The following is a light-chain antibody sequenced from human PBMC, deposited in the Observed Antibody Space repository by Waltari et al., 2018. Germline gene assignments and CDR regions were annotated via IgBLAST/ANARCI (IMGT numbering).Light chain of an antibody. V-gene: IGLV2-14*03. CDR2: DVS. Sequence: QSALTQPASVSGSPGQSITISCTGTSSDVGAYNYVSWYQQHPGKAPNLMIYDVSNRLTGFYILFSGSKSGNTAALSSSGLQAEDEADYYCSSYTRSAPLGMFGGGTKLTVL. CDR1: SSDVGAYNY. J-gene: IGLJ3*02. CDR3: SSYTRSAPLGM.